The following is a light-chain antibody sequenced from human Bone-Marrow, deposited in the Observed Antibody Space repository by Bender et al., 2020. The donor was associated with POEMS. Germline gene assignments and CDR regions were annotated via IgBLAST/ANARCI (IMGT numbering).Light chain of an antibody. V-gene: IGLV1-40*01. CDR1: SSNIGAGFN. J-gene: IGLJ2*01. CDR3: SSYTPRSSIVP. CDR2: GDN. Sequence: QSVLTQPPSVSGAPGQRVTISCTGTSSNIGAGFNVHWYQQLPGTAPKLLIYGDNNRPSGVPDRFSGSKSGASASLAITGLQADDEADYYCSSYTPRSSIVPFGGGTKLTVL.